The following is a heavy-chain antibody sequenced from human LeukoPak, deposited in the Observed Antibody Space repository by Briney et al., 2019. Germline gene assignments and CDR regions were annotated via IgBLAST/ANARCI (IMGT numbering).Heavy chain of an antibody. D-gene: IGHD3-22*01. CDR1: RFTFSNYG. Sequence: GGSLRLSCAASRFTFSNYGVNWVRQAPGKGLEWVGRIKSKTDGGTTDYAAPVKGRFTISRDDSKNTLYLQMNSPKTEDTAVYYCTTDPITMIVGGNDAFDIWGQGTMVTVSS. J-gene: IGHJ3*02. CDR3: TTDPITMIVGGNDAFDI. CDR2: IKSKTDGGTT. V-gene: IGHV3-15*07.